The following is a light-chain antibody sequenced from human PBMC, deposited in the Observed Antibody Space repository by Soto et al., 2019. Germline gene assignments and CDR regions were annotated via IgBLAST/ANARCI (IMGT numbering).Light chain of an antibody. CDR1: QSITSH. J-gene: IGKJ5*01. Sequence: DIQMTQSPSSLSASIRDRVTITCRAGQSITSHLNWYQQKPGKAPKLLIYASSSLQSGVPSRFTGSGSGTDFTLTISSLQPDDFATYYCQQYNSYPITFGQGTRLEIK. CDR2: ASS. V-gene: IGKV1-39*01. CDR3: QQYNSYPIT.